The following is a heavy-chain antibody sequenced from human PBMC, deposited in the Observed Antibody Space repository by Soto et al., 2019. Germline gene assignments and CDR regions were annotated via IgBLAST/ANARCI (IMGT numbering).Heavy chain of an antibody. CDR2: ISGGASSI. Sequence: QVQLVESGGGLVKPGGSLRLSCAASGFTFSDHFMSWIRQAPGKGLEWISYISGGASSIYYADSVKGRFTISRDNSKNTLYLQMNSLRAEDTAVYYCASQPRITLARDRYLDYWGQGTLVTVSS. J-gene: IGHJ4*02. D-gene: IGHD3-10*01. V-gene: IGHV3-11*01. CDR3: ASQPRITLARDRYLDY. CDR1: GFTFSDHF.